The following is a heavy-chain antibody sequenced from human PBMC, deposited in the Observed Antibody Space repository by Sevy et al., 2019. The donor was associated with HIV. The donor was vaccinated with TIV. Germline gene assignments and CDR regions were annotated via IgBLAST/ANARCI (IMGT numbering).Heavy chain of an antibody. CDR2: IKSKTDGGTT. CDR1: GFTFSNAW. D-gene: IGHD3-22*01. CDR3: TTVSSGYYYSSDY. Sequence: GGSLRLSCAASGFTFSNAWISWVRQAPGKGLEWVGRIKSKTDGGTTDYAAPVKGRFTISRDDSKNTLYLQMNSLKTEDTAVYYCTTVSSGYYYSSDYWGQGTLVTVSS. V-gene: IGHV3-15*01. J-gene: IGHJ4*02.